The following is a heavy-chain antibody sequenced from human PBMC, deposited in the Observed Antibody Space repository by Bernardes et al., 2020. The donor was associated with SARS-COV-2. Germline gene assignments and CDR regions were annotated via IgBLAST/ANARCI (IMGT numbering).Heavy chain of an antibody. D-gene: IGHD5-18*01. CDR3: ARGGWIQLWLLGAFDI. Sequence: SVKVSCKASGGTFSSYAISWVRQAPGQGLEWMGGIIPIFGTANYAQKFQGRVTITADESTSTAYMELSSLRSEDTAVYYCARGGWIQLWLLGAFDIWGQGTMVTVSS. V-gene: IGHV1-69*13. J-gene: IGHJ3*02. CDR1: GGTFSSYA. CDR2: IIPIFGTA.